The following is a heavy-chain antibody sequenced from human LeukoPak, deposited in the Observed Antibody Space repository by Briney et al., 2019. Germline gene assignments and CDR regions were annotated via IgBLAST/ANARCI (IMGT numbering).Heavy chain of an antibody. CDR2: ISDYSGNT. Sequence: GASMKVSCKASGYSLSSNGISWARQAPGQGLEWMGWISDYSGNTKYAQNFQDRVTLTTDGSTNTAYMELRSLRSDDTAVYYCAREGATDYYFDPWGQGTLVSVSS. J-gene: IGHJ4*02. V-gene: IGHV1-18*01. CDR1: GYSLSSNG. D-gene: IGHD4-4*01. CDR3: AREGATDYYFDP.